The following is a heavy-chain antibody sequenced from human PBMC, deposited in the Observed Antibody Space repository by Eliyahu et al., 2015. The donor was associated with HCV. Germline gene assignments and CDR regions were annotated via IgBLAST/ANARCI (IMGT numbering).Heavy chain of an antibody. CDR3: ARAESSGWNDAFDI. V-gene: IGHV3-30*04. CDR1: GFTFSSYA. CDR2: ISYDGSNK. Sequence: QVQLVESGGGVVQPGRSLRLSCAASGFTFSSYAMHWVRQAPGKGLEWVAVISYDGSNKYYADSVKGRFTISRDNSKNTLYLQMNSLRAEDTAVYYCARAESSGWNDAFDIWGQGTMVTVSS. J-gene: IGHJ3*02. D-gene: IGHD6-19*01.